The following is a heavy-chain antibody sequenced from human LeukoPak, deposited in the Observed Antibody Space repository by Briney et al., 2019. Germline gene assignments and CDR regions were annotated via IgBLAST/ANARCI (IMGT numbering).Heavy chain of an antibody. CDR1: GFIFSSYW. J-gene: IGHJ4*02. V-gene: IGHV3-7*01. D-gene: IGHD3-22*01. CDR3: ARGGYYYDSSGYYYLDY. CDR2: IKQDGSEK. Sequence: GGSLRLSCAASGFIFSSYWMSWVRQAPGKGLEWVANIKQDGSEKYYVDSVKGRFTISRDNAKNSLYLQMNSLRAEDTAVYYCARGGYYYDSSGYYYLDYWGQGTLVTVSS.